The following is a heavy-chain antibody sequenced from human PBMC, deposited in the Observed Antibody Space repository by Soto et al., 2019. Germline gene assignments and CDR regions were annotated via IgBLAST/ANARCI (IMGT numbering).Heavy chain of an antibody. CDR1: GGSISGSSYS. CDR3: ARGVRV. D-gene: IGHD3-16*01. CDR2: IFYTGST. V-gene: IGHV4-39*01. J-gene: IGHJ4*02. Sequence: QLQLQESGPGLVKPSETLSLTCTVSGGSISGSSYSWGWIRQPPGEGLECIGSIFYTGSTYYNPSLKSRVTISEDTSKTQFSLKLSSVTAADTAVYYCARGVRVWGQGTLVTVSS.